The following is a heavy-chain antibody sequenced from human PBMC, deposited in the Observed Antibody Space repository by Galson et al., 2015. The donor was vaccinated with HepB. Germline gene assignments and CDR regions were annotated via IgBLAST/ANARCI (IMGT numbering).Heavy chain of an antibody. J-gene: IGHJ4*02. CDR3: AVPMSGYSSGWYIGPFDY. Sequence: QSGAEVKKPGESLKISCKGSGYSFTSYWIGWVRQMPGKGLEWMGIIYPGDSDTRYGPSFQGQVTISADKSISTAYLQWSSLKASDTAMYYCAVPMSGYSSGWYIGPFDYWGQGTLVTVSS. V-gene: IGHV5-51*03. D-gene: IGHD6-19*01. CDR2: IYPGDSDT. CDR1: GYSFTSYW.